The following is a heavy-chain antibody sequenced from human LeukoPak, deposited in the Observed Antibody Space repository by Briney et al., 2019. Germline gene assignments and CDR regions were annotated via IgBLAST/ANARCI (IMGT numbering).Heavy chain of an antibody. D-gene: IGHD3-16*01. Sequence: SGPTLVKPTQTLTLTCTFSGFSLSTSGVGVGWIRQPPGRALEWLALIYWDDDKRYSPSLKSRLTITKDTSKNQVVLTMTNMDPVDTATYYCAHIGLWDDYFDYWGQGTLVTVSS. CDR1: GFSLSTSGVG. CDR3: AHIGLWDDYFDY. CDR2: IYWDDDK. J-gene: IGHJ4*02. V-gene: IGHV2-5*02.